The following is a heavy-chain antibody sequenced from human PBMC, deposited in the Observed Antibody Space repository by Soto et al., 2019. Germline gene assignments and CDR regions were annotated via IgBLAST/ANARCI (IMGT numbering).Heavy chain of an antibody. V-gene: IGHV3-23*01. J-gene: IGHJ4*02. Sequence: GGSLRLSCAASGFTFSSYAMSWVRQAPGKGLECVSAISGSGGSTYYADSVKGRFTISRDNSKNTLYLQMNSLRAEDTAVYYCAKDLVRDIVVVPAAIFSYFDYWGQGTLVTVSS. D-gene: IGHD2-2*01. CDR2: ISGSGGST. CDR1: GFTFSSYA. CDR3: AKDLVRDIVVVPAAIFSYFDY.